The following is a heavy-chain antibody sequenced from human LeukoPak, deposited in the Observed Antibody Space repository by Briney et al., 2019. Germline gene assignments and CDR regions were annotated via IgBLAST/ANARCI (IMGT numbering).Heavy chain of an antibody. Sequence: EASVKVSCKSSGYTFTSYAMNWVRQAPGQGLEWMGWINTNTGNPTYAQVFTGRFVFSLDTSVSTAYLQISSLKAEDTAVYYCARVGALRGVIMFDYWGQGTLVTVSS. V-gene: IGHV7-4-1*02. CDR1: GYTFTSYA. J-gene: IGHJ4*02. CDR2: INTNTGNP. CDR3: ARVGALRGVIMFDY. D-gene: IGHD3-10*01.